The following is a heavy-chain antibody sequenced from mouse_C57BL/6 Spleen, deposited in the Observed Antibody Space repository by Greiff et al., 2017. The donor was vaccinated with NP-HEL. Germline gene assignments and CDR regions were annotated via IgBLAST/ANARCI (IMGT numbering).Heavy chain of an antibody. J-gene: IGHJ4*01. V-gene: IGHV5-9*01. CDR2: ISGGGGNT. Sequence: EVMLVESGGGLVKPGGSLKLSCAASGFTFSSYTMSWVRQTPEKRLEWVATISGGGGNTYYPDSVKGRFTFSRDNAKNTLYLQMSSLRCEDTAVYYCARDYDGYYYAMDYWGQGTSVTVAS. CDR3: ARDYDGYYYAMDY. CDR1: GFTFSSYT. D-gene: IGHD2-3*01.